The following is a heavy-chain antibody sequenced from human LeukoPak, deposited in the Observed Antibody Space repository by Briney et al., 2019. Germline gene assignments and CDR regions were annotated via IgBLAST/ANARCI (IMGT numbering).Heavy chain of an antibody. Sequence: ASVKVSCKASGGTFSKYTINWVRQRPGQGLEWMGGITPLFGTAKYAQKFQGRVTITADESASTAYMEVSSLRSEDTAIYYCARDPSDIRSLIAHWGQGTLVTVSS. CDR1: GGTFSKYT. J-gene: IGHJ1*01. D-gene: IGHD2-15*01. V-gene: IGHV1-69*13. CDR2: ITPLFGTA. CDR3: ARDPSDIRSLIAH.